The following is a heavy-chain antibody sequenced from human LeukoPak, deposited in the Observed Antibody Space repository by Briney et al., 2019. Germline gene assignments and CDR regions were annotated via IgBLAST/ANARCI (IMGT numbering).Heavy chain of an antibody. CDR3: ARARSGTNGLFDS. V-gene: IGHV3-74*01. CDR1: GFTFRSYW. Sequence: GGSLRLSCAASGFTFRSYWIHWVRQAPGKGLVWVGRIDNDGSDTIYADSVKGRFTISRDTSKNTLSLQMNSLRVEDTALYYCARARSGTNGLFDSWGQGTLVTVSS. CDR2: IDNDGSDT. J-gene: IGHJ4*02.